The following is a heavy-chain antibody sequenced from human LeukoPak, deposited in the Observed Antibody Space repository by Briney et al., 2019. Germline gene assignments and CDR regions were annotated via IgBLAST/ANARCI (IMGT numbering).Heavy chain of an antibody. CDR3: ASSYQMGATDAFDI. Sequence: ASVKVSCKASGYTFTGYYMHWVRQAPGQGLEWMGWINPNSGGTNYAQKFQGRVTITRNTSISTAYMELSSLRSEDTAVYYCASSYQMGATDAFDIWGQGTMVTVSS. CDR1: GYTFTGYY. J-gene: IGHJ3*02. V-gene: IGHV1-2*02. D-gene: IGHD1-26*01. CDR2: INPNSGGT.